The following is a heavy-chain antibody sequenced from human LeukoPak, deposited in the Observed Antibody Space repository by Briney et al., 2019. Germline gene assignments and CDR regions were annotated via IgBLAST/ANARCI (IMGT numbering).Heavy chain of an antibody. CDR3: AKISTVEYSSSSDY. CDR1: GFSFSSYG. CDR2: ISGSGGST. D-gene: IGHD6-6*01. V-gene: IGHV3-23*01. J-gene: IGHJ4*02. Sequence: GGSLRLSCAASGFSFSSYGMHWVRQARGKGLEWVSAISGSGGSTYYADSVKGRFTISRDNSKNTLHLQMNSLRAEDTAVYYCAKISTVEYSSSSDYWGQGTLVTVSS.